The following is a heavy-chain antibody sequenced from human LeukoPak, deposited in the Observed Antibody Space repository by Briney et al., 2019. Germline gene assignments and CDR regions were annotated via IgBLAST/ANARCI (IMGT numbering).Heavy chain of an antibody. CDR2: IFHNGNA. CDR1: GGSISSYY. J-gene: IGHJ5*02. CDR3: ARDSIGLGELSRTNWFDP. V-gene: IGHV4-39*07. D-gene: IGHD3-16*02. Sequence: SETLSLTCSVSGGSISSYYWVWIRQSPEKGLEWIGSIFHNGNAFYSPSLQSRVTMSLDTSKSQFSLKLSSVTAADTAVYYCARDSIGLGELSRTNWFDPWGQGTLVTVSS.